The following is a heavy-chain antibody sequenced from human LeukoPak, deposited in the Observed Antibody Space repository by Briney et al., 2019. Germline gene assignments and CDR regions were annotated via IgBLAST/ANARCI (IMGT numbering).Heavy chain of an antibody. V-gene: IGHV1-69*13. CDR2: VTPMFGTA. CDR3: VRDGSYYDNSGYYFLY. J-gene: IGHJ4*02. Sequence: ASVKVSCKASGGTFSSYAISWVRQAPGQGLEWMGGVTPMFGTANYAQKFQGRVSITADESTSTAYMELSSLRSEDTAVYYCVRDGSYYDNSGYYFLYWGQGTLVTVSS. D-gene: IGHD3-22*01. CDR1: GGTFSSYA.